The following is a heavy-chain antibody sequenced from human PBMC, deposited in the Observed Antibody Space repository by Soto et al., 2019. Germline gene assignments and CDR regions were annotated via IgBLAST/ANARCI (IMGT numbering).Heavy chain of an antibody. Sequence: ASVKVSCKASGYTFTSYGISWVRQAPGQGLEWMGWISAYNGNTNYAQKLQGRVTMTTDTSTSTAYMELRSLRSDDTAVYYCATPFNYYDSSGPKGWFDPGGQGTLVTVSS. CDR2: ISAYNGNT. CDR3: ATPFNYYDSSGPKGWFDP. V-gene: IGHV1-18*04. D-gene: IGHD3-22*01. CDR1: GYTFTSYG. J-gene: IGHJ5*02.